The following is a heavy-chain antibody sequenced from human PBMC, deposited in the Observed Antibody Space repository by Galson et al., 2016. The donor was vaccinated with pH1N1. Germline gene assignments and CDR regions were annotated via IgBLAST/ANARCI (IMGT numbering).Heavy chain of an antibody. D-gene: IGHD1/OR15-1a*01. CDR1: GYSFKSYW. V-gene: IGHV5-51*01. CDR3: ARRGINGTDF. J-gene: IGHJ4*02. CDR2: IYPGDSDT. Sequence: QSGAEVKKSGESLKISCKGSGYSFKSYWIAWVRQMPGKGLEWMGIIYPGDSDTRYSPSFLGQVIMSADKSISTAFLQWSSLNAPDTAMYYCARRGINGTDFWGQGTLVTVSS.